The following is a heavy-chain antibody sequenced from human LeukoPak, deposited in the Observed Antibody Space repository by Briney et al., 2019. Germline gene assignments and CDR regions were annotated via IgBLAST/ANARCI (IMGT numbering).Heavy chain of an antibody. Sequence: GVSVRLSCAASGFTFSSYSMIWVRQAPGKGLEWVSYISSSSSTIYDADSVKGRFTISRDNAKNSLYLQMNSLRAEDTAVYYCASEVATTALDYWGQGTLVTVSS. CDR2: ISSSSSTI. V-gene: IGHV3-48*01. CDR1: GFTFSSYS. CDR3: ASEVATTALDY. J-gene: IGHJ4*02. D-gene: IGHD5-12*01.